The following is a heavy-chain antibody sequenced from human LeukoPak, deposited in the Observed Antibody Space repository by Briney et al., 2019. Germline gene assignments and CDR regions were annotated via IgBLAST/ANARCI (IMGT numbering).Heavy chain of an antibody. CDR1: GGSISSRNHY. V-gene: IGHV4-39*01. CDR3: SRHVNTFDY. CDR2: ILYTGNT. Sequence: SETLSLTCSVSGGSISSRNHYWGWIRQPLGKGLEWIGSILYTGNTYYNPSLRSRVTMSVDTSKNHFSLNLSSVTAADMAVYYCSRHVNTFDYWGQGALVTVSS. J-gene: IGHJ4*02.